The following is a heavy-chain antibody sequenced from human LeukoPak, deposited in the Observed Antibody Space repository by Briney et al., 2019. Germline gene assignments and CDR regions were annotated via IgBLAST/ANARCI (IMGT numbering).Heavy chain of an antibody. CDR1: GFSFSRYV. D-gene: IGHD6-25*01. CDR3: AKDRSSGWDNWFDP. CDR2: LSGGGGDT. J-gene: IGHJ5*02. V-gene: IGHV3-23*01. Sequence: PGGSLRLSCAASGFSFSRYVTSWVRQAPGKGLEWVSALSGGGGDTYYADSVKGRFTISRDNSKNTLYLQLNSLRAEDTAVYYCAKDRSSGWDNWFDPWGQGTLVTVSS.